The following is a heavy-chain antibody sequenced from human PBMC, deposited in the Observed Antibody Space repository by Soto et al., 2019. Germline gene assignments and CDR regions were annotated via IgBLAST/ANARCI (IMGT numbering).Heavy chain of an antibody. V-gene: IGHV1-46*01. CDR2: INPSGGST. Sequence: ASVKVSCKASGYTFTSYYMHRVRQAPGQGLEWMGIINPSGGSTSYAQKFQGRVTMTRDTSTSTVYMELSSLRSEDTAVYYCARERITMIVVVAEHAFDIWGQGTMVTVSS. D-gene: IGHD3-22*01. J-gene: IGHJ3*02. CDR1: GYTFTSYY. CDR3: ARERITMIVVVAEHAFDI.